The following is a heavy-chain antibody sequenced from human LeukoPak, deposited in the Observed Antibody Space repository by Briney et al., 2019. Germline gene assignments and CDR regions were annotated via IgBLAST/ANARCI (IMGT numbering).Heavy chain of an antibody. CDR2: INPNSGGT. Sequence: GASVKVSCKGSGYIFTGYYMHWVRQAPGQGLEWMGWINPNSGGTNYAQKFQGRVTMTRDTSISTAYMELSRLRSDDTAVYYCARGSDDFWSGYSPSYWGQGTLVTVSS. CDR3: ARGSDDFWSGYSPSY. V-gene: IGHV1-2*02. D-gene: IGHD3-3*01. CDR1: GYIFTGYY. J-gene: IGHJ4*02.